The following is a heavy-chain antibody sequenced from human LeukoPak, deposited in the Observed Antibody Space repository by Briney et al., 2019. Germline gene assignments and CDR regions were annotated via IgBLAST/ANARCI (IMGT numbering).Heavy chain of an antibody. CDR1: GGSISSSSYY. D-gene: IGHD6-13*01. Sequence: SETLSLTCTVSGGSISSSSYYWGWIRQPPGKGLEWIGSIYYSGNTYYNPSLKSRVAISVDTSKNQFSLKLSSVTAADTAAYYCARAVTSSSSWYKWVNWFDPWGQGTLVTVSS. CDR3: ARAVTSSSSWYKWVNWFDP. CDR2: IYYSGNT. V-gene: IGHV4-39*07. J-gene: IGHJ5*02.